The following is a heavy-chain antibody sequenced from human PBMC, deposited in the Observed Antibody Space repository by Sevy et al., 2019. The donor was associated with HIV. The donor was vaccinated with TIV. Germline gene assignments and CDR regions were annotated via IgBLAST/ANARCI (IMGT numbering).Heavy chain of an antibody. V-gene: IGHV3-30*04. CDR3: ARDLGYCTTTNCPRGVYYYYGMDV. CDR1: GFTFSNYA. CDR2: ISYDGTNK. D-gene: IGHD2-2*01. Sequence: GGSLRLSCAASGFTFSNYAIDWVRQAPGKGLEWVAVISYDGTNKKYADSLKGRFTISRDNSKNTLYLQMTSLRAEDTAVYYCARDLGYCTTTNCPRGVYYYYGMDVWGQGTTVTVSS. J-gene: IGHJ6*02.